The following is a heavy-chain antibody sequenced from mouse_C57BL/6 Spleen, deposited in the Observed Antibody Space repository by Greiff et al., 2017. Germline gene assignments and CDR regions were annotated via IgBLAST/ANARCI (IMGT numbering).Heavy chain of an antibody. CDR2: INPNNGGT. CDR1: GYTFTDYY. V-gene: IGHV1-26*01. J-gene: IGHJ2*01. CDR3: ARDYDGYRGY. D-gene: IGHD2-3*01. Sequence: EVQLQQSGPELVKPGASVKISCKASGYTFTDYYMNWVKQSHGKSLEWIGDINPNNGGTCYNQKFKGKATLTVDKSSSTAYMELRSLTSEDSAVYYCARDYDGYRGYWGQGTTLTVSS.